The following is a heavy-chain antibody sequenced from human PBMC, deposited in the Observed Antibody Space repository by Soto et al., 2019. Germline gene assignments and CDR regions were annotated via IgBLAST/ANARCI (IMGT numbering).Heavy chain of an antibody. CDR1: GFTFSSYG. Sequence: QVQLVESGGGVVQPGRSLRLSCAASGFTFSSYGMHWVRQAPGKGLEWVAGISYDGSNKYYADSVKGRFTISRDNSKNTLYLQMNSLRAKDTAVYYCAKCTYYYDSRPNWFDPWGQGTLVTVSS. CDR3: AKCTYYYDSRPNWFDP. D-gene: IGHD3-22*01. V-gene: IGHV3-30*18. CDR2: ISYDGSNK. J-gene: IGHJ5*02.